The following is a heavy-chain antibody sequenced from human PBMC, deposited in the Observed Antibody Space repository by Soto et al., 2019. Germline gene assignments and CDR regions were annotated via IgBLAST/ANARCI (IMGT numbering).Heavy chain of an antibody. CDR3: VRDASSGYRGWWDP. CDR1: GYTFTSYG. CDR2: LIPYNGDR. J-gene: IGHJ5*02. V-gene: IGHV1-18*01. D-gene: IGHD5-12*01. Sequence: GASVKVSGKASGYTFTSYGISWVRQAPGQGLEWMGLLIPYNGDRIYAQKFQGRVILTTDTATNTAYMELGSLRSDDTAVYYCVRDASSGYRGWWDPWGQGTLVTVSS.